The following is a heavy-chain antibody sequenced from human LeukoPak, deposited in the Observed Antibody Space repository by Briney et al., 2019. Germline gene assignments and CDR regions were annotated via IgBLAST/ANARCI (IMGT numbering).Heavy chain of an antibody. CDR2: IRQDGSEK. D-gene: IGHD1-26*01. V-gene: IGHV3-7*03. J-gene: IGHJ4*02. CDR1: GFTFSSAW. CDR3: AKKAQYNGNYPLDY. Sequence: PGGSLRLSCTASGFTFSSAWMHWVRQAPGKGLEWVANIRQDGSEKYYVDSVKGRFTISRDNAKNSLYLQMNSLRAEDTALYFCAKKAQYNGNYPLDYWGQGTLVTVSS.